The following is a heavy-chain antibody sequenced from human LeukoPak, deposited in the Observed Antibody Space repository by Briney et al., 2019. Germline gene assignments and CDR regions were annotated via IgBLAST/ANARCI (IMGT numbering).Heavy chain of an antibody. CDR1: GYTFTNYY. V-gene: IGHV1-46*01. CDR2: INPSGGST. CDR3: AGAYGSGNYYHFDY. J-gene: IGHJ4*02. Sequence: GASVKVSCKASGYTFTNYYMHWVRQAPGQGLEWMGVINPSGGSTTYAQKFQGRVTMTTDTSTSTVYMDLSSLRSEDTAIYYCAGAYGSGNYYHFDYWGQGTLVTVSS. D-gene: IGHD3-10*01.